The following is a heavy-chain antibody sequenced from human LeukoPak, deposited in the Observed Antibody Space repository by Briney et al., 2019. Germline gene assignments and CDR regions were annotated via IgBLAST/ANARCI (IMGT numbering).Heavy chain of an antibody. J-gene: IGHJ4*02. Sequence: SETLSLTCTVSGGSISTFYWSWIRQPPGKELEFIGYISYTGSTNYNPSLRSRVTISLDTSKNHFSLKLNSVTAADTAVYYCARGQGRGSTGLFDYGGRGTLVTVSS. D-gene: IGHD6-13*01. CDR1: GGSISTFY. V-gene: IGHV4-59*01. CDR3: ARGQGRGSTGLFDY. CDR2: ISYTGST.